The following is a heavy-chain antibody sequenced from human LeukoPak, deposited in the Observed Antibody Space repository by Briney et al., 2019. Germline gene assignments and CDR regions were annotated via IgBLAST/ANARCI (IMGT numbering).Heavy chain of an antibody. V-gene: IGHV1-2*06. CDR3: AREVGYSSSYYGRFDP. Sequence: ASVKVSCKASGYTFTGYYMHWVRQAPGQGLEWMGRVNPNNGVPNYAQKFQGRVTMTRDTAISTFCMELSSLRSDDTAVYFCAREVGYSSSYYGRFDPWGQGTLVTVSS. J-gene: IGHJ5*02. CDR2: VNPNNGVP. D-gene: IGHD2-2*01. CDR1: GYTFTGYY.